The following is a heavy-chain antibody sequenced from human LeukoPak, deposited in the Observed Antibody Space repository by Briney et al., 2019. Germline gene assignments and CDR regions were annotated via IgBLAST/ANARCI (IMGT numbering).Heavy chain of an antibody. Sequence: PGGSLRLSCAASGFTFSSYRMNWVRQAPGKGLEWVSYISSSSSTKYYADSVKGRFTISRDNAKNSLSLQMNSLRAEDTAVYYCARDTGGGYSSSSNYYSDYWGQGTLVTVSS. V-gene: IGHV3-48*01. CDR1: GFTFSSYR. CDR2: ISSSSSTK. J-gene: IGHJ4*02. D-gene: IGHD6-6*01. CDR3: ARDTGGGYSSSSNYYSDY.